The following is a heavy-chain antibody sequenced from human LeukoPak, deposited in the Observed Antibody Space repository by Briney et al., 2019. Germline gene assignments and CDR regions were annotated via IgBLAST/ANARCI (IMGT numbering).Heavy chain of an antibody. CDR3: ARSDSSGWYSRLFYFDY. Sequence: ASVKVSCKASGYTFTGYYMHWVRRAPGQGLEWMGWINPNSGGTNYAQKFQGRVTMTRDTSISTAYMELSRLRSDDTAVYYCARSDSSGWYSRLFYFDYWGQGTLVTVSS. J-gene: IGHJ4*02. CDR1: GYTFTGYY. D-gene: IGHD6-19*01. CDR2: INPNSGGT. V-gene: IGHV1-2*02.